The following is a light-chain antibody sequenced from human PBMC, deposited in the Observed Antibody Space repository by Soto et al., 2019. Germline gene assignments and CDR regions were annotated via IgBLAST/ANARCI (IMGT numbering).Light chain of an antibody. V-gene: IGKV3-20*01. J-gene: IGKJ3*01. CDR3: QHYGDSPPFS. CDR1: QSISSTY. CDR2: GTS. Sequence: EVVLTQSPGTLSLSPGERATLSCRTSQSISSTYLAWYQQKPGQAPRLLMSGTSRRATGIPDRFSGSGSGTVFTLSISRLAPEDFAVYYCQHYGDSPPFSFGPGTKVDVK.